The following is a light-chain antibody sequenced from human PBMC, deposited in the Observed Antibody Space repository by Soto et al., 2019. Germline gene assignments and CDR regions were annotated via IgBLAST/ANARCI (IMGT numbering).Light chain of an antibody. CDR2: DAS. CDR1: QSISTY. J-gene: IGKJ4*01. V-gene: IGKV1-13*02. CDR3: QQLRMYPST. Sequence: IQMTQSPSSLSASVGDRVTITCRASQSISTYLNWYQQKPGKAPKLLIYDASSLEGGVPSRFSGSGSGTDFALTITSLQAEDFATYYCQQLRMYPSTFGGGTKV.